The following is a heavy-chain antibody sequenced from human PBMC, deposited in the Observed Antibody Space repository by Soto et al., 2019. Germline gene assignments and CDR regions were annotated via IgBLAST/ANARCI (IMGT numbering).Heavy chain of an antibody. V-gene: IGHV4-61*01. J-gene: IGHJ4*02. CDR3: ARDFAYFDS. CDR2: VYHTGRT. D-gene: IGHD3-3*01. CDR1: GGSFKRGSYS. Sequence: SETLSITCTVSGGSFKRGSYSWSWIRQPPGKGLEWIGYVYHTGRTSYNPSLKSRVSISMDTSKNQFSLNLDSVTAADTAVYFCARDFAYFDSWGQGTLVTVSS.